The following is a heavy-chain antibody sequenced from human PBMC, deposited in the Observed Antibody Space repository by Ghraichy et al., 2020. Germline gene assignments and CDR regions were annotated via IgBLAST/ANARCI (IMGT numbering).Heavy chain of an antibody. CDR1: GFTFSSYW. D-gene: IGHD3-10*01. J-gene: IGHJ4*02. CDR3: ARRGFGELTFFDY. Sequence: GGSLRLSCAASGFTFSSYWMHWVRQAPGKGLVWVSRINSDGSSTSYADSVKGRFTISRDNAKNPLYLQMNSLRAEDTAVYYCARRGFGELTFFDYWGQGTLVTVSS. CDR2: INSDGSST. V-gene: IGHV3-74*01.